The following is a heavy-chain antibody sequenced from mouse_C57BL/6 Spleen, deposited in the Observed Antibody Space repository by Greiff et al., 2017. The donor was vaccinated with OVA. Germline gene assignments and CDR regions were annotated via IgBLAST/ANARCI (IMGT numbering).Heavy chain of an antibody. D-gene: IGHD2-14*01. CDR1: GYAFSSYW. Sequence: QVQLQQSGAELVKPGASVKISCKASGYAFSSYWMNWVKPRPGKGLEWIGQIYPGDGATNYNGKFKGKATLTEDKSSSTAYMQLSSLTSEESAVYLRERERGTGKNFDDWGKGTTLTVAS. J-gene: IGHJ2*01. CDR2: IYPGDGAT. CDR3: ERERGTGKNFDD. V-gene: IGHV1-80*01.